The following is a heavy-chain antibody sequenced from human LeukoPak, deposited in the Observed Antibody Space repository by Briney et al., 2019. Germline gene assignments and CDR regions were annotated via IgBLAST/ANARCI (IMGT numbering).Heavy chain of an antibody. CDR2: MNPSSGNT. D-gene: IGHD1-26*01. J-gene: IGHJ6*03. CDR3: ARAGGSYYYYYYYMDV. CDR1: GYTFTSYD. Sequence: ASVKVSCKASGYTFTSYDINWVRQATGQGLEWMGWMNPSSGNTGYAQKFQGRVTMTRNTSISTAYMELSSLRSEDTAVYYCARAGGSYYYYYYYMDVWGKGTTVTVSS. V-gene: IGHV1-8*01.